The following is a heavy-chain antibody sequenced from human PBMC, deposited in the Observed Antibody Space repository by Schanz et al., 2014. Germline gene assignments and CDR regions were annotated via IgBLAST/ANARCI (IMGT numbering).Heavy chain of an antibody. CDR3: YGMDV. CDR2: IYYSGST. V-gene: IGHV4-30-4*07. CDR1: GGSISSGGYT. Sequence: QVQLQESGPGLVKPSQTLSLTCAVSGGSISSGGYTWSWIRQPPGKGLEWIGYIYYSGSTYYNPSLKSRVTISIDTSKTHFSLRLTSVTAADTAVYYCYGMDVWGQGTTVTVSS. J-gene: IGHJ6*02.